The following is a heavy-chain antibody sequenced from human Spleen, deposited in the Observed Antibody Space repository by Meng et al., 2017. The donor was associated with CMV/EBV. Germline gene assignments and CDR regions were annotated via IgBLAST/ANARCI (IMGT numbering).Heavy chain of an antibody. J-gene: IGHJ6*02. CDR2: ITWNSGTI. V-gene: IGHV3-9*01. CDR1: GFTFDDYA. D-gene: IGHD2-15*01. CDR3: AKGGCSGDSCRFGMDV. Sequence: SLKISCAASGFTFDDYAMHWVRQGPGRGLEWVAGITWNSGTIHYADSVKGRFTISRDNSKNTLYLHMKSLRAEDTALYYCAKGGCSGDSCRFGMDVWGQGTTVTVSS.